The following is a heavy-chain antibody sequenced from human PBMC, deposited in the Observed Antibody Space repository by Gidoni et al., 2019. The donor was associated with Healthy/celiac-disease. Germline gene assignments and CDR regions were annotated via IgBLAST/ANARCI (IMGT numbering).Heavy chain of an antibody. CDR1: GFTFSDYY. J-gene: IGHJ4*02. D-gene: IGHD4-17*01. CDR3: ARDGTDYGDCPQD. V-gene: IGHV3-11*05. CDR2: SSSSSSYT. Sequence: QVQLVESGGGLVKPGGSLRLSCAASGFTFSDYYMSWIRQAPGKGLEWVSYSSSSSSYTNYADSVKGRFTISRDNAKNSLYLQMNSLRAEDTAVYYCARDGTDYGDCPQDWGQGTLVTVSS.